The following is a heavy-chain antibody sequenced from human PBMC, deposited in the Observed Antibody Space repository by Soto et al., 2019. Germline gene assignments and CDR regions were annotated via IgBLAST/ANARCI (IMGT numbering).Heavy chain of an antibody. V-gene: IGHV1-18*04. CDR2: INPYNANT. J-gene: IGHJ3*02. D-gene: IGHD3-16*01. CDR1: GYTFTNHG. Sequence: ASVKVSCKTSGYTFTNHGINWVRQAPGQGLEWMGWINPYNANTNYAQRLQGRVTMTTDTSTSTANMDLRSLTSDDTAVYYCARDRVAGIWGDAFDIWGQGTMVTVS. CDR3: ARDRVAGIWGDAFDI.